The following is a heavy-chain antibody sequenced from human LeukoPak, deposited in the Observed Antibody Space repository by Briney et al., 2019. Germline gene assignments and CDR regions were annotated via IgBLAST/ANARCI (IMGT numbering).Heavy chain of an antibody. V-gene: IGHV4-61*02. Sequence: SQTLSLTCTVSGGSISSGSYYWSWIRQPAGKGLEWVGRVYMSGSTNYNPSLKSRVTISIDTSKNQFSLELSSLTAADTAVYYCAREVIPAARPYYFDYWGQGTLVTVSS. CDR2: VYMSGST. J-gene: IGHJ4*02. D-gene: IGHD2-2*02. CDR1: GGSISSGSYY. CDR3: AREVIPAARPYYFDY.